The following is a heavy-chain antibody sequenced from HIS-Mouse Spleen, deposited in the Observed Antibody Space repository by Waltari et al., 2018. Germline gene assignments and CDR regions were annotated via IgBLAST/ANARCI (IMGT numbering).Heavy chain of an antibody. D-gene: IGHD6-19*01. CDR1: GFTFSSYA. Sequence: QVQLVESGGGVVQPGRSLRLSCAASGFTFSSYAMHWVRQAPGKGLEWLAVISYDGSNKYSAASGKGRFTISRDNSKNTLYLQMNSLRAEDTAVYYCARDHSGWYFDYWGQGTLVTVSS. J-gene: IGHJ4*02. CDR3: ARDHSGWYFDY. CDR2: ISYDGSNK. V-gene: IGHV3-30-3*01.